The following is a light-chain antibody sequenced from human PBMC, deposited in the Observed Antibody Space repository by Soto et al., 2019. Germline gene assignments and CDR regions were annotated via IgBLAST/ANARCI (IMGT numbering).Light chain of an antibody. CDR3: QQYNNRPSMYT. J-gene: IGKJ2*01. CDR1: QNVGTS. CDR2: GAS. Sequence: EIVMTQSPAILSMSPGERATLSCRASQNVGTSLAWYQQIPGQAPRLLIYGASTRATSIPARFSGSGSGTEFTLTISSLQSEDFAVYYCQQYNNRPSMYTFGQGTKLEIK. V-gene: IGKV3-15*01.